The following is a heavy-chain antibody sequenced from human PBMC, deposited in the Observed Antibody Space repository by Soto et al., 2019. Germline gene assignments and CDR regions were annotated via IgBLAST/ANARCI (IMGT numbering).Heavy chain of an antibody. V-gene: IGHV1-8*01. D-gene: IGHD3-3*01. CDR2: MNPNSGNT. CDR3: ARGPHRESPRARITIFGVVPQTRPNWFDP. Sequence: ASVKVSCKASGYTFTSYDINWVRQATGQGLEWMGWMNPNSGNTGYAQKFQGRVTMTRNTSISTAYMELSSLRSEDTAVYYCARGPHRESPRARITIFGVVPQTRPNWFDPWGQGTLVTVSS. CDR1: GYTFTSYD. J-gene: IGHJ5*02.